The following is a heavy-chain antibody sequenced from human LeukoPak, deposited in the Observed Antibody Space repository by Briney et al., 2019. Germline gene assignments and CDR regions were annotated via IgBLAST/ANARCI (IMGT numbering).Heavy chain of an antibody. CDR1: GFTFSSYG. V-gene: IGHV3-7*01. Sequence: GGSLRLSCAASGFTFSSYGMHWVRQVPGKGLEWVANIKQDGSETTYADSVRGRFTIFRDNAKDSVYLQMNSLRAEGSATYYCVREGFYFFDFWGHGTLVTVSS. CDR2: IKQDGSET. CDR3: VREGFYFFDF. J-gene: IGHJ4*01.